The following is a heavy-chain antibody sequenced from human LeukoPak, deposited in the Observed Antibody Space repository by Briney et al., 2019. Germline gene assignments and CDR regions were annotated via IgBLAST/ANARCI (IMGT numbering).Heavy chain of an antibody. CDR2: INSDGSST. D-gene: IGHD1-26*01. V-gene: IGHV3-74*01. Sequence: GGSLRLSCSAWGFTFSSYWMHWVRQAPGKGLVWVSRINSDGSSTSYADSVKGRFTISRDNAKNTLYLQMNSLRAEDTAVYYCARDAEVGPLYYFDYWGQGTLVTVSS. CDR3: ARDAEVGPLYYFDY. CDR1: GFTFSSYW. J-gene: IGHJ4*02.